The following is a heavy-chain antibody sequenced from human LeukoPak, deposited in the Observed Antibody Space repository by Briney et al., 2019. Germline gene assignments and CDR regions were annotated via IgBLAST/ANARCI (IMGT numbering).Heavy chain of an antibody. D-gene: IGHD6-13*01. J-gene: IGHJ4*02. CDR3: TKNQILDDTGSWYAY. CDR1: GFTYRTYA. V-gene: IGHV3-23*01. CDR2: ISDGGGRT. Sequence: GGSLRLSCGASGFTYRTYAMSWVRQAPGKGLEWVSGISDGGGRTFYAESVKGRFTVSRDNSKNTLYLRMNSLRAEDTAIYYCTKNQILDDTGSWYAYWGQGTLVTVSS.